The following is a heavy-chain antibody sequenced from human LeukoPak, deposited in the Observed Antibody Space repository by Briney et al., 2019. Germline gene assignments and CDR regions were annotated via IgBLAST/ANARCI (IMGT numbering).Heavy chain of an antibody. V-gene: IGHV3-30*02. D-gene: IGHD3-3*01. CDR1: GFTFTTYD. Sequence: GGSLRLSCAASGFTFTTYDMHWVRQAPGKGLEWVACIYPDGINKDYADSVKGRFIISRDNSKNTLYLQMNSLRAEDTAVYYCAKDWSGNYNWSDPWGQGTLVTVSS. J-gene: IGHJ5*02. CDR2: IYPDGINK. CDR3: AKDWSGNYNWSDP.